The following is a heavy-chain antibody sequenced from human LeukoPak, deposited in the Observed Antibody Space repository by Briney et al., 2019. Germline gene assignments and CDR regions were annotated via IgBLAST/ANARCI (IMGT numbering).Heavy chain of an antibody. CDR3: ARDGGILAAAGT. D-gene: IGHD6-13*01. Sequence: SETLSLTCTVSGGSISSGSYYWSWIRQPAGKGLEWIGRIYTSGSTNYNPSLKSRVTISVGTSKNQFSLKLSSVTAADTAVYYCARDGGILAAAGTWGQGTLVTVSS. V-gene: IGHV4-61*02. CDR1: GGSISSGSYY. J-gene: IGHJ5*02. CDR2: IYTSGST.